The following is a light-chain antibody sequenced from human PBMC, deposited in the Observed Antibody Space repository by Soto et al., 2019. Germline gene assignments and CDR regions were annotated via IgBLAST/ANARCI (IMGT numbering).Light chain of an antibody. V-gene: IGLV1-40*01. CDR3: QSYDSRSYV. CDR2: GNS. Sequence: QSVMTQPPSVSGAPGQRVTMSCTGSSSNIGAGYDVHWYQQLPGTAPKLLIYGNSNRPSGVPDRFSGSKSGTSASLAITGLQAEDEADYYCQSYDSRSYVFGTGTKLTVL. CDR1: SSNIGAGYD. J-gene: IGLJ1*01.